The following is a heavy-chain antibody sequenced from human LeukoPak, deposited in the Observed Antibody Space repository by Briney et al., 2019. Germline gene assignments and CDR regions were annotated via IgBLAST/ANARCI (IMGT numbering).Heavy chain of an antibody. V-gene: IGHV3-9*01. D-gene: IGHD6-13*01. CDR3: ARFSSSWYLGKAFDI. J-gene: IGHJ3*02. Sequence: GRSLRLSCAASGFTFGDYAMHWVRQAPGKGLEWVSGISWNSDSIGYADSVKGRFTISRDNAKNSLYLQMNSLRAEDTAVYYCARFSSSWYLGKAFDIWGQGTMVTVSS. CDR2: ISWNSDSI. CDR1: GFTFGDYA.